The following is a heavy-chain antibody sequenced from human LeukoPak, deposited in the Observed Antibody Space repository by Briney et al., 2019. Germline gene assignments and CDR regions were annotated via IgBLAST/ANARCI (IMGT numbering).Heavy chain of an antibody. CDR2: VNHSGST. V-gene: IGHV4-34*01. Sequence: SETLSLTCAVYGGSFSGYYWSWIRQPPGKGLEWIGEVNHSGSTNYNPSLKSRVTISVDTSKNQFSLKLSSVTAADTAVYYCARGARYFDWVLYPTEGWFDPWGQGTLVTVSS. CDR3: ARGARYFDWVLYPTEGWFDP. D-gene: IGHD3-9*01. CDR1: GGSFSGYY. J-gene: IGHJ5*02.